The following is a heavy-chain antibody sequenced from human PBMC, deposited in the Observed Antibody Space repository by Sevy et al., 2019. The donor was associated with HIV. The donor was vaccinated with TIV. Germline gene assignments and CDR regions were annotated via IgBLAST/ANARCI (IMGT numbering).Heavy chain of an antibody. CDR2: ISWNSGSI. V-gene: IGHV3-9*01. CDR3: AKAGYSSSSGLPH. J-gene: IGHJ4*02. D-gene: IGHD6-6*01. Sequence: GGSLRLSCAASGFTFDDYAMHWVRQAPGKGLEWVSGISWNSGSIGYADSVKGRFTISRDNAKNSLYLQMNSLRAEDTALYYCAKAGYSSSSGLPHWGQRTLVTVSS. CDR1: GFTFDDYA.